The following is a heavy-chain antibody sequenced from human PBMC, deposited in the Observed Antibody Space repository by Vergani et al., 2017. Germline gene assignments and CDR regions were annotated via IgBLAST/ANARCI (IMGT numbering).Heavy chain of an antibody. V-gene: IGHV3-53*01. CDR1: GFTVSSNY. CDR2: IYSGGST. J-gene: IGHJ4*02. Sequence: EVQLVESGGGLIQPGGSLRLTCAASGFTVSSNYMSWVRQAPGKGLEWVSVIYSGGSTYYADSVKGRFTISRDNSKNTLYLQMNSLRAEDTAVYYCARVNKLAKYFDYWGQGTLVTVSS. CDR3: ARVNKLAKYFDY. D-gene: IGHD5-12*01.